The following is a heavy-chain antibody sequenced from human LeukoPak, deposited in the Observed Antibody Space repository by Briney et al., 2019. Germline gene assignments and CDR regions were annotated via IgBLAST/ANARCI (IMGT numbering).Heavy chain of an antibody. D-gene: IGHD3-16*01. CDR2: ISGSGGST. CDR3: AKFEFGF. Sequence: AGGSLRLSCAVSGFTFSSYVMSWVRQAPGKGLEWVSAISGSGGSTYYVDSVKGRFTISRDNSKNTLYLQMNSLRDEDTAVYYCAKFEFGFWGQGTLVTVSS. J-gene: IGHJ4*02. V-gene: IGHV3-23*01. CDR1: GFTFSSYV.